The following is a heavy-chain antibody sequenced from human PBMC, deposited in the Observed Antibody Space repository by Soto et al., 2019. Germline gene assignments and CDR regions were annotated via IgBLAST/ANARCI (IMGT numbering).Heavy chain of an antibody. CDR1: GRSISSGGYY. J-gene: IGHJ5*02. D-gene: IGHD6-13*01. Sequence: SETLSLTCTVSGRSISSGGYYWSWIRQHPGKGLEWIGYIYYSGSTYYNPSLKSRVTISVDTSKNQFSLKLSSVTAADTAVYYCAREEIAAAGGTNWFDPWGQGTLVTAPQ. CDR2: IYYSGST. CDR3: AREEIAAAGGTNWFDP. V-gene: IGHV4-31*03.